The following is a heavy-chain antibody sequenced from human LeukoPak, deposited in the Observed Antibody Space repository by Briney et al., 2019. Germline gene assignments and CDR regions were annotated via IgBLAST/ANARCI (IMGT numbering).Heavy chain of an antibody. J-gene: IGHJ4*02. CDR3: ARLLGSGG. CDR2: ISYDGNHE. V-gene: IGHV3-30-3*01. Sequence: GGSLRLSCAASGFTFSSYALHWVRQAPGKGLEWVAFISYDGNHEHYADAVKGRFTISRDNSKNTLYMQMNSLRVEDTGVYYCARLLGSGGWGQGTLVTVSS. D-gene: IGHD2-21*01. CDR1: GFTFSSYA.